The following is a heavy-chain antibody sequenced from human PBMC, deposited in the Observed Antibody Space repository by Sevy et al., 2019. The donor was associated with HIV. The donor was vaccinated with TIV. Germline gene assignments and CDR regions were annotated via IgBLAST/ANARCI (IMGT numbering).Heavy chain of an antibody. CDR2: MNPNSGNT. J-gene: IGHJ6*02. Sequence: AAVKVSCKASGYTFTSYDINWVRQATGQGLEWMGWMNPNSGNTGYAQKFQGRVTMTRNTSISTAYTEMSSLSTEDTDVYYCERGFPVTAMVRYSDYGMDVWGQGTTVTVSS. CDR3: ERGFPVTAMVRYSDYGMDV. V-gene: IGHV1-8*01. CDR1: GYTFTSYD. D-gene: IGHD5-18*01.